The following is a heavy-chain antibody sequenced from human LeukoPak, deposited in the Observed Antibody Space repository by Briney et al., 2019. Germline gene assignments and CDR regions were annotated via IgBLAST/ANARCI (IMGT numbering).Heavy chain of an antibody. V-gene: IGHV1-2*02. Sequence: ASVKVSCKASGYTFTGYYMHWVRQAPGQGLEWMGWINPNSGGTNYAQKFQGRVTMTRDTSISTAYMELSSLRSDDTAVYYCARGGRSRGSMSFYYMDVWGKGATVTVSS. J-gene: IGHJ6*03. D-gene: IGHD3-10*01. CDR1: GYTFTGYY. CDR2: INPNSGGT. CDR3: ARGGRSRGSMSFYYMDV.